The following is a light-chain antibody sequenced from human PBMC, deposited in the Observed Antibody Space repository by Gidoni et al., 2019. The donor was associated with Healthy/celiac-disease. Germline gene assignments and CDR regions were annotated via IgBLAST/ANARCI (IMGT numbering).Light chain of an antibody. V-gene: IGKV1-39*01. CDR3: RQSYSTPRT. J-gene: IGKJ1*01. CDR2: AAS. CDR1: QSISSN. Sequence: DIQMTQSPSSLSASVGDRVTITCRASQSISSNLNWYQQKPGKAPKLLLYAASSLQSVVPSRFSGSGSGTDFTLTIISLQPEDFATYYCRQSYSTPRTFGQGTKVEIK.